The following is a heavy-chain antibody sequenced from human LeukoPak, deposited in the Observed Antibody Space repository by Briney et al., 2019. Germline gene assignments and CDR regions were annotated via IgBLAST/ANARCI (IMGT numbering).Heavy chain of an antibody. D-gene: IGHD2-21*02. J-gene: IGHJ3*02. CDR1: GGSISSYY. CDR3: ASSSVVTAIADI. V-gene: IGHV4-59*01. Sequence: SETLSLTCTVSGGSISSYYWSWIRQPPGKGLEWIGYIYYSGSTNYNPSLKSRVTISVDTSKNQFSLKLSSVTAADTAVYYCASSSVVTAIADIWGQGTMVTVSS. CDR2: IYYSGST.